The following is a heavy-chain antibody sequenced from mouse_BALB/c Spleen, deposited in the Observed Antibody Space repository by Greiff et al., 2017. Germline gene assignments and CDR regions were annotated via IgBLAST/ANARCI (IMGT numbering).Heavy chain of an antibody. D-gene: IGHD2-4*01. J-gene: IGHJ3*01. CDR2: INPGSGGT. CDR1: GYAFTNYL. CDR3: AREGLRPFAY. V-gene: IGHV1-54*01. Sequence: VQLQQSGAELVRPGTSVKVSCKASGYAFTNYLIEWVKQRPGQGLEWIGVINPGSGGTNYNEKFKGKATLTADKSSSTAYMQLSSLTSDDSAVYFCAREGLRPFAYWGQGTLVTVSA.